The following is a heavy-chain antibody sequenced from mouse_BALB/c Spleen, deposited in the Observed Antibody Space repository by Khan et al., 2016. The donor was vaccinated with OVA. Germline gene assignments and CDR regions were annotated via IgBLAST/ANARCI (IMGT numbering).Heavy chain of an antibody. CDR3: ARLEDI. D-gene: IGHD1-3*01. Sequence: VQLQESGPGLVAPSQSLSLTCTVSGFSLTSYGVHWVRQTPGKGLEWLGVIWAGGSTNYNSAHMSRLSISKDNSKSKVFLKMNSLQTYDTAMYYCARLEDIWGQGTTLTVSS. CDR1: GFSLTSYG. V-gene: IGHV2-9*02. J-gene: IGHJ2*01. CDR2: IWAGGST.